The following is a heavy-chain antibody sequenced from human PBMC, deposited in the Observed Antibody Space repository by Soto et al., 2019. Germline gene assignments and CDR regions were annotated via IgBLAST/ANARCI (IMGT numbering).Heavy chain of an antibody. V-gene: IGHV3-15*01. CDR1: GFSFSNAW. J-gene: IGHJ5*02. CDR2: IKSKTDGGTT. D-gene: IGHD3-10*01. Sequence: GGSLRLSCAASGFSFSNAWMNWVRQAPGKGLEWVGRIKSKTDGGTTDYAAPVKGRFTISRDDSKNTLYLQMNSLKTEDTAVYYCAHKGWFGELFENWFDPWGQGTLVTVSS. CDR3: AHKGWFGELFENWFDP.